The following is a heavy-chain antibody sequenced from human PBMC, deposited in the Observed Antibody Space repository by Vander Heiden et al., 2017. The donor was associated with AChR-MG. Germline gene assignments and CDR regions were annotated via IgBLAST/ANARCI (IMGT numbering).Heavy chain of an antibody. D-gene: IGHD2-15*01. CDR3: AKERVVGVAATLPLQN. CDR1: GFTFSSYG. Sequence: QVQLVESGGGVVQPGRSLRLSCAASGFTFSSYGMHWVRQAPGKGLEWVAVISYDGSNKYYADSVKGRFTISRDNSKNTLYLQMNSLRAEDTAVYYCAKERVVGVAATLPLQNWGQGTLVTVSS. J-gene: IGHJ4*02. V-gene: IGHV3-30*18. CDR2: ISYDGSNK.